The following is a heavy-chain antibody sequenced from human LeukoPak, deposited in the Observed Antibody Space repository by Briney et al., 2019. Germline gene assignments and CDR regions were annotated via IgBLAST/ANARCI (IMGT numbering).Heavy chain of an antibody. J-gene: IGHJ3*02. Sequence: SGGSLRRSCKGSGYSFTSYWIGWVRQMPGKGLEWMGIIYPGDSDTRYSPSFQGQVTISADKSISTAYLQWSSLKASDTAMYYCARSPDAFDIWGQGTMVTVSS. CDR1: GYSFTSYW. CDR2: IYPGDSDT. V-gene: IGHV5-51*01. CDR3: ARSPDAFDI.